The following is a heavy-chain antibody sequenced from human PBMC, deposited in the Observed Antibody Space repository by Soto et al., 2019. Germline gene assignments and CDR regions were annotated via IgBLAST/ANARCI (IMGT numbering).Heavy chain of an antibody. V-gene: IGHV3-23*01. D-gene: IGHD2-8*01. J-gene: IGHJ4*01. Sequence: LRLSCAASGFTFDSPYSHGMSWVRQSPGKGPEWVSTISSNGANTHYAEAVKGRFTISKDASRNTVHLHMNSLRAEDTATYFCVSWVSAHFDYWGHGTPVTVSS. CDR1: GFTFDSPYSHG. CDR3: VSWVSAHFDY. CDR2: ISSNGANT.